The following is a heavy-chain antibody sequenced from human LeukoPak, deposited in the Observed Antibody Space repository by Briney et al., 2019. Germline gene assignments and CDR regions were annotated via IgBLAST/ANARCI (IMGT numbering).Heavy chain of an antibody. CDR2: IYYSGST. CDR3: ARGRAFGESYYFDY. V-gene: IGHV4-59*08. Sequence: SETLSLTCTVSGGSISSYYWSWIRQPPGKGLEWIGYIYYSGSTNYNPSLKSRVTISVDTSKNQFSLKLSSVTAADTAVYYCARGRAFGESYYFDYWGQGTLVTVSS. J-gene: IGHJ4*02. CDR1: GGSISSYY. D-gene: IGHD3-10*01.